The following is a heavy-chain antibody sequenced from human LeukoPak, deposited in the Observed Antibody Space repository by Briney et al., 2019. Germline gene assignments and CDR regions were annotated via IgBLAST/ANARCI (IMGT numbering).Heavy chain of an antibody. V-gene: IGHV4-39*07. D-gene: IGHD3-10*01. CDR2: IYYSGGT. J-gene: IGHJ6*03. CDR3: ARCTRGDYYMDV. Sequence: PSETLSLTCTVSGGSISSSSYYWGWIRQPPGKGLEWIGSIYYSGGTYYNPSLKSRVTISVDTSKNQFSLKLSSVTAADTAVYYCARCTRGDYYMDVWGKGTTVTVSS. CDR1: GGSISSSSYY.